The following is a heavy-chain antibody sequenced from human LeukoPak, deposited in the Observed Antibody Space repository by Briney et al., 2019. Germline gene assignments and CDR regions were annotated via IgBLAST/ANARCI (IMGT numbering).Heavy chain of an antibody. V-gene: IGHV1-18*04. CDR3: ARVEELLWFGELLRAFDI. Sequence: ASVKVSCKASGYTFTSYGISWVRQAPGQGLEWMGWISAYNGNTNYAQKLQGGVTMTTDTSTSTAYMELRSLRSDDTAVYYCARVEELLWFGELLRAFDIWGQGTMVTVSS. D-gene: IGHD3-10*01. CDR2: ISAYNGNT. CDR1: GYTFTSYG. J-gene: IGHJ3*02.